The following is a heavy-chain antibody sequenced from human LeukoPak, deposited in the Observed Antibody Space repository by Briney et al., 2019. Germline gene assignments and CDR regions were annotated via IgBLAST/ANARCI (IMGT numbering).Heavy chain of an antibody. Sequence: GGSLRLSCAAPGFTFSSFSTNSVRQAPGKGLEWVSYITRDTTSISYAVSVKGRFTISRDNAKNSLYLQMNSLTDEDTAVYYCVRDLYWAFDSWGQGTLVTVSS. D-gene: IGHD2-8*02. CDR2: ITRDTTSI. CDR3: VRDLYWAFDS. V-gene: IGHV3-48*02. J-gene: IGHJ4*02. CDR1: GFTFSSFS.